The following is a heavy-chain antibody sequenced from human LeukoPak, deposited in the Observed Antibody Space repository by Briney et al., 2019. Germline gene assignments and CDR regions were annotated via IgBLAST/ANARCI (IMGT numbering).Heavy chain of an antibody. V-gene: IGHV4-4*02. CDR2: IYHSGST. CDR1: GGSISSSNW. D-gene: IGHD3-10*01. Sequence: PSETLSLTCAVSGGSISSSNWWSWVRQPPGKGLEWIGEIYHSGSTNYNPSLKSRVTISVDKSKNQFSLKLSSVTAADTAVYYCARDYGSGGYYYYYYYYGMDVWGQGTTVTVSS. J-gene: IGHJ6*02. CDR3: ARDYGSGGYYYYYYYYGMDV.